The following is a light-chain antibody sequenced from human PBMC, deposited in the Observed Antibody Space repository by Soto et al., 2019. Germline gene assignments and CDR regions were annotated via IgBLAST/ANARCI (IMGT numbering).Light chain of an antibody. J-gene: IGKJ2*01. Sequence: EIVMTQSPATLSVSPGERATLSRRASQSVSSNLAWYQQKPGQAPRLLIYGASTRATGIPARFSGSGSGTEFTLTISSLQSEDFAVYYCQQYNNWPGITFGQGTKLEIK. CDR1: QSVSSN. CDR2: GAS. V-gene: IGKV3-15*01. CDR3: QQYNNWPGIT.